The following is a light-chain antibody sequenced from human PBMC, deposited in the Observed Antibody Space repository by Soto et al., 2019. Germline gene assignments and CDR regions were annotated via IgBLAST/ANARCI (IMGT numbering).Light chain of an antibody. CDR1: QSLVSSDGNTY. Sequence: DVVMTQSPLSLPVTLGQPASISCTSSQSLVSSDGNTYLNWFQQRPGQSPRRLIYHVSNRDSGVPDRFSGSGSGTDFTLKISRVEAEDVAIYYCMQHTYWSHTLGGGTKVEI. CDR3: MQHTYWSHT. CDR2: HVS. J-gene: IGKJ4*01. V-gene: IGKV2-30*01.